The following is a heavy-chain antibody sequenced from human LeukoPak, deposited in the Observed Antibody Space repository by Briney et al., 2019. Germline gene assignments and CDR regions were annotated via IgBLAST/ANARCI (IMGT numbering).Heavy chain of an antibody. CDR2: ISFSGST. CDR1: GDSMSGSY. CDR3: AREDMSRGWYGIDY. V-gene: IGHV4-59*01. D-gene: IGHD6-19*01. J-gene: IGHJ4*02. Sequence: PSETLSLTCTVSGDSMSGSYWSWIRQPPGKGLEWIGYISFSGSTKYNPSLKSRVSISVDKSKSQFSLKLSSVTAADTAVYYCAREDMSRGWYGIDYWGQGTLVTVSS.